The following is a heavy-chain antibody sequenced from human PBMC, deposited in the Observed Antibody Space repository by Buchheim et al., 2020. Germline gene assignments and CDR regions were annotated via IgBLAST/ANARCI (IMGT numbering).Heavy chain of an antibody. Sequence: EVQLVQSGAEVKKPGESLKISCKGSGYSFTDYWIGWVRQMPGKGLEWMALIYPRDSDIRYSPSFQGQVTIPADKSISSAYPQWSSLKASDTAMYYCVRGSGYCSSTRCYLFDYWGQGSL. V-gene: IGHV5-51*01. D-gene: IGHD2-2*01. CDR1: GYSFTDYW. CDR2: IYPRDSDI. J-gene: IGHJ4*02. CDR3: VRGSGYCSSTRCYLFDY.